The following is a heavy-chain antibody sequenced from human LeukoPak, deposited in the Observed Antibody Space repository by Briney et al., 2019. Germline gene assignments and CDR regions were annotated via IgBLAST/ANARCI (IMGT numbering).Heavy chain of an antibody. CDR1: GFTFSSYS. V-gene: IGHV3-23*01. CDR3: ARSGGGTGSTWLSYFDL. J-gene: IGHJ2*01. D-gene: IGHD1-26*01. CDR2: ISGSGGGT. Sequence: SGGSLRLSCAASGFTFSSYSMNWLRQAPGKGLEWVAAISGSGGGTDYADSVKGRFTISRDNSKNTLFLQMNSLRVEDTALYYCARSGGGTGSTWLSYFDLWGRGALVTVSS.